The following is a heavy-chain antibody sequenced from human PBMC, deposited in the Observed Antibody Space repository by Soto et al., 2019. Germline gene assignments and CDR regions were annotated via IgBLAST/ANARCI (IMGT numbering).Heavy chain of an antibody. CDR3: APRVNFMTTATTRRD. CDR2: ISGSGGST. V-gene: IGHV3-23*01. CDR1: GFTFSSYA. J-gene: IGHJ4*02. Sequence: EVQLLESGGGLVQPGGSLRLSCAASGFTFSSYAMSWVRQAPGKGLEWVSAISGSGGSTYYADSVKGRFTISRDNSKNTLYLQMNSLRAEVTALYYCAPRVNFMTTATTRRDWGQGTLVTVSS. D-gene: IGHD4-17*01.